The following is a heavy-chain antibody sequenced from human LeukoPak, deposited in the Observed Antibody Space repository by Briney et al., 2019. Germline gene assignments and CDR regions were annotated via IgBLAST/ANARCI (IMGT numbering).Heavy chain of an antibody. CDR2: LSGSGGGT. J-gene: IGHJ4*02. Sequence: GGSLRHSCAVSGITLSNYGMSWVRQAPGKGLEWVAGLSGSGGGTNYADSVQGRFTISRDNPKNTLYLQRNSLRAEDTAVYFCAKRGVVIRVFLVGFHKEAYYFDSWGQGALVTVSS. V-gene: IGHV3-23*01. D-gene: IGHD3-10*01. CDR1: GITLSNYG. CDR3: AKRGVVIRVFLVGFHKEAYYFDS.